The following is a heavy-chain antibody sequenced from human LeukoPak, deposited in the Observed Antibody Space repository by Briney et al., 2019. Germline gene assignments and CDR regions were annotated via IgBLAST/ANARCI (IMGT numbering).Heavy chain of an antibody. Sequence: PGGSLRLSCAASGFTFSSYWMHWVRQAPGKELVWVSRINSDGSSTSYADSVKGRFTISRDNAKNTLYLQMNSLRAEDTAVYYCARETGKVVRFFDYWGQGTLVTVSS. CDR3: ARETGKVVRFFDY. V-gene: IGHV3-74*01. CDR2: INSDGSST. D-gene: IGHD4-23*01. J-gene: IGHJ4*02. CDR1: GFTFSSYW.